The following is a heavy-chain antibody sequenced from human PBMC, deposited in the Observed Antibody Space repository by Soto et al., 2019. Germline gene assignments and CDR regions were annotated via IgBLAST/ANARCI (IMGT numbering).Heavy chain of an antibody. V-gene: IGHV4-39*01. D-gene: IGHD3-10*01. J-gene: IGHJ3*02. CDR1: GGSISSSSYY. CDR2: IYYSGST. Sequence: QLQLQESGPGLVKPSETLSLTCTVSGGSISSSSYYWGWIRQPPGKGLEWIGSIYYSGSTYYNPSFKSRDTISVDTSKNQFSLKLSSVTAADTAVYYCARSLQGMFDAFDIWGQGTMVTVSS. CDR3: ARSLQGMFDAFDI.